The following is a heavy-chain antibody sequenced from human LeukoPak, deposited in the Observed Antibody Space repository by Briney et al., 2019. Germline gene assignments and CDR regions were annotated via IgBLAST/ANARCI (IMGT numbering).Heavy chain of an antibody. D-gene: IGHD6-19*01. Sequence: ASVKVSCKASGYTFTGYYVHWVRQAPGQGLEWMGWINPNSGDTNYAQKFQGRVTMTGDTSINTGYMELSSLRSDDTAVYYCARSDSGWLDYRGQGTLVTVSS. J-gene: IGHJ4*02. CDR1: GYTFTGYY. CDR2: INPNSGDT. V-gene: IGHV1-2*02. CDR3: ARSDSGWLDY.